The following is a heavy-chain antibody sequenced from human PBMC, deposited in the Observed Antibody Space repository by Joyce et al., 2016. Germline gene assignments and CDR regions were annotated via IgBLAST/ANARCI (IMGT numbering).Heavy chain of an antibody. CDR2: IIPLFGAP. CDR1: GGNFRSYA. Sequence: QVHLVQSGAEVTRPGSSVKRSCKTSGGNFRSYALNWVRQAPGRGLGWMGVIIPLFGAPSYAQKFQGRITLTAGDSTTTVYMQLGSLTSADAAVYYCARDQVRGSIDSAFEYWGQGALVTVSS. V-gene: IGHV1-69*01. CDR3: ARDQVRGSIDSAFEY. J-gene: IGHJ4*02. D-gene: IGHD3-10*01.